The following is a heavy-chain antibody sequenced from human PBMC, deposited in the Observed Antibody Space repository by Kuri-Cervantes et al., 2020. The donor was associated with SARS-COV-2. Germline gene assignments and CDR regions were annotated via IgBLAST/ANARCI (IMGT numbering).Heavy chain of an antibody. Sequence: SQTLSLTWAVSGVSIGSGGYSWSWIRQPPGKGLEWIGYNYHSGSTYYNPSLKSRVTISVDRSKNQFSLTLSSVTAADTAGYYCARDGGRYDILTGSWFDPWGQGTLVTVSS. D-gene: IGHD3-9*01. CDR3: ARDGGRYDILTGSWFDP. J-gene: IGHJ5*02. CDR2: NYHSGST. V-gene: IGHV4-30-2*01. CDR1: GVSIGSGGYS.